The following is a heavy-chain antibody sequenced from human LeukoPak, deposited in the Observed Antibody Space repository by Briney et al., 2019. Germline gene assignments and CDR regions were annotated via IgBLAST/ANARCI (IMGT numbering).Heavy chain of an antibody. D-gene: IGHD6-13*01. CDR3: ARDPATIAAAGNFDY. J-gene: IGHJ4*02. Sequence: GASVKVSCKASGYTFTSYYMHWVRQAPGQGLEWMGIISPSGGSTSYAQKFQGRVTMTRDTSTSTVYMELSSLRSEDTAVYYCARDPATIAAAGNFDYWGQGTLVTVSS. CDR1: GYTFTSYY. CDR2: ISPSGGST. V-gene: IGHV1-46*01.